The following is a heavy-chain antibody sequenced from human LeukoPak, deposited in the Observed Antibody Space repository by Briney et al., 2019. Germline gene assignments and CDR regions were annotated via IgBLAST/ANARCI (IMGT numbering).Heavy chain of an antibody. Sequence: SETLSLTCTVSGGSVSSGSYYWSWIRQPAGKGLEWIGRIYTSGSTNYNPSLKSRVTISVDASKNQFSLKLRSVTAADTAVYYCARDNDFWSAWRQGTLVTVSS. D-gene: IGHD3-3*01. CDR1: GGSVSSGSYY. CDR3: ARDNDFWSA. CDR2: IYTSGST. J-gene: IGHJ5*02. V-gene: IGHV4-61*02.